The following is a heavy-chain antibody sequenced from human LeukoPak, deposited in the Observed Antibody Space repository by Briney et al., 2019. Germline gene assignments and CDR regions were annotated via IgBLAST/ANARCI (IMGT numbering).Heavy chain of an antibody. V-gene: IGHV4-4*09. Sequence: SETLSLTCTVSGGSIISNNWSWFRQPPGKELEWIGYISVSGSTNYNPSLNSRVTISADTSTNQFSLRLTSVTAADTAVYYCARLSLRHYYYYMDVWGKGTTVTVSS. CDR1: GGSIISNN. CDR3: ARLSLRHYYYYMDV. J-gene: IGHJ6*03. CDR2: ISVSGST. D-gene: IGHD3-16*01.